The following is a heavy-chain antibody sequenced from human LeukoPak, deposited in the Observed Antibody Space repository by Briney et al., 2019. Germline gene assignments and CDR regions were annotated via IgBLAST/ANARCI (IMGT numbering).Heavy chain of an antibody. CDR2: IHYSGNT. Sequence: PSETLSLTCTVSGGSASSSNYYWGWIRQPPGKGLEWIGGIHYSGNTYYNPSLKSRVTISVDTSKNQFSLKLSSVTAADTAVYYCARLGAGPTYYDFWSGYSSFYFDYWGQGTLVTVSS. CDR1: GGSASSSNYY. CDR3: ARLGAGPTYYDFWSGYSSFYFDY. V-gene: IGHV4-39*01. D-gene: IGHD3-3*01. J-gene: IGHJ4*02.